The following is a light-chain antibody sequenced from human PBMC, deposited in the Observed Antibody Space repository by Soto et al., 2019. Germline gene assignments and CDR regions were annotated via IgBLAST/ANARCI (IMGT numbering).Light chain of an antibody. V-gene: IGLV1-40*01. J-gene: IGLJ1*01. CDR1: SSNIGAGYD. CDR2: ANT. CDR3: QSYDSGLSGFYV. Sequence: SVLTQPPSVSGAPGQRVTISCTGSSSNIGAGYDVHWYQQLPGRAPKLLIYANTNRPSGVPDRFSGSRSGTSASLAITGLQAEDEADYSCQSYDSGLSGFYVFGTGTKVTVL.